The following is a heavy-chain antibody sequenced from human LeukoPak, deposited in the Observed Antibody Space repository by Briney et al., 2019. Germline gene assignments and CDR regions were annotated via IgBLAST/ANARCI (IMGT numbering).Heavy chain of an antibody. CDR3: AIGSGSYYFDY. Sequence: ASVKVSCKASGYTFTSYYMHWVRQAPGQGLEWMGIINPSGGSTSYAQKFQGRVTMTRDTSTSTVYMELGSLRSEDTAVYYCAIGSGSYYFDYWGQGPLVTVSS. D-gene: IGHD3-10*01. V-gene: IGHV1-46*01. CDR2: INPSGGST. CDR1: GYTFTSYY. J-gene: IGHJ4*02.